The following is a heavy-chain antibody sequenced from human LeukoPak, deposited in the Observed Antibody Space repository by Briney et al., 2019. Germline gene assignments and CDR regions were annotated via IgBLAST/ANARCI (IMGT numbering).Heavy chain of an antibody. D-gene: IGHD3-22*01. CDR3: AKGGLYYYDSSGYYDY. CDR2: ISAGGDIT. Sequence: GGSLRLSCAASDFIFNNYAMTWVRQAPGKGLEWVSSISAGGDITYYADSVKGRFTISRDNSENTLYLQMNSLRAEDTAVYYCAKGGLYYYDSSGYYDYWGQGTLVTVSS. CDR1: DFIFNNYA. V-gene: IGHV3-23*01. J-gene: IGHJ4*02.